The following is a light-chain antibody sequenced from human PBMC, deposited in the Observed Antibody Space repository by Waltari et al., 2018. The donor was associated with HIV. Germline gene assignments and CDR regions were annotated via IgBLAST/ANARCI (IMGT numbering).Light chain of an antibody. CDR3: ISYTTSSTPYV. Sequence: QSALTQPASVSGSPGQSITISCTGTSSAVGGYNFVSWYQQYPGKAPKLMIYEVSNRPSGVADRFSGSKSANTASLTISGLRAEDEADYYCISYTTSSTPYVLGTGTTVTVL. V-gene: IGLV2-14*01. CDR1: SSAVGGYNF. J-gene: IGLJ1*01. CDR2: EVS.